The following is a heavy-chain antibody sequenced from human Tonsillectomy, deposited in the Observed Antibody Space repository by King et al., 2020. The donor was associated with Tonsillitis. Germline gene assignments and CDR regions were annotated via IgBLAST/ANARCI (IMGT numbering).Heavy chain of an antibody. D-gene: IGHD3-22*01. V-gene: IGHV3-53*01. CDR1: GLTVSSHH. CDR3: ARVGLYYPYSSGLDV. J-gene: IGHJ6*02. CDR2: IYSGGST. Sequence: VQLVESGGGLIQPGGSLRLSCAASGLTVSSHHMTWVRQAPGKGLEWVSVIYSGGSTDYADSMKGRFTISRDNSKNTLYLQMSSLRADDTAVYYCARVGLYYPYSSGLDVWGQGTTVTVSS.